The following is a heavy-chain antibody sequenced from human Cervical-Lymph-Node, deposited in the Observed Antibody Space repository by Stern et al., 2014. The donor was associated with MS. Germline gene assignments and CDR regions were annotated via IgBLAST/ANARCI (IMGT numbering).Heavy chain of an antibody. CDR3: ARGLGVTAFDF. Sequence: QVQLVQSGAEVKKPGASVKASCKSSGYTFTDYYFHWLRQAPGQGLEWVGRIYPKSGASTTAQKFQGRVIRTGGASCRTHYLQLNSLRADATAVYYCARGLGVTAFDFWGQGTLVAVSS. J-gene: IGHJ4*02. V-gene: IGHV1-2*06. CDR2: IYPKSGAS. CDR1: GYTFTDYY. D-gene: IGHD1-26*01.